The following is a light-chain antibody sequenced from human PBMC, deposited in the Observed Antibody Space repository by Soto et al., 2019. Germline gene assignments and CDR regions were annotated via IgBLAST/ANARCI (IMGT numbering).Light chain of an antibody. CDR2: AAT. V-gene: IGKV1-6*01. CDR3: LQDYGYSWT. Sequence: QMTQSPSSLSASVGEKIIITCRASRDVGSDVSWYQQKPGKAPKLLIYAATNLYTGVPSRFSGSRSGTEFTLTISSLQPEDFASYYCLQDYGYSWTFGQGTKV. J-gene: IGKJ1*01. CDR1: RDVGSD.